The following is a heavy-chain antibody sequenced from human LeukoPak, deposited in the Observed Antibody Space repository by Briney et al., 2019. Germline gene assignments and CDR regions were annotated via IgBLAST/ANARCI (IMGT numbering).Heavy chain of an antibody. J-gene: IGHJ3*02. V-gene: IGHV4-34*01. CDR3: ARSVINLAFDI. D-gene: IGHD3-10*01. CDR1: GGSFSGYY. Sequence: SETLSLTCAVYGGSFSGYYWSWIRQPPGKGLEWIGEINHSGSTNYNPSLKSRVTISVDTSKNQFSLKLSSVTAADTAVYYCARSVINLAFDIWGQGTMVTVSS. CDR2: INHSGST.